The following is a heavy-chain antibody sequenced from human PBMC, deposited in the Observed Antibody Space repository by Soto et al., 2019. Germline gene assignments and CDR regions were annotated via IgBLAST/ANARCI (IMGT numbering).Heavy chain of an antibody. D-gene: IGHD3-10*01. V-gene: IGHV5-10-1*01. CDR2: IDPSDSYT. CDR1: GYSFTSYW. Sequence: GESLKISCKGSGYSFTSYWISWVRQMPGKGLEWMGRIDPSDSYTNYSPSFQGHVTISADKSISTAYLQWSSLKASDTAMYYCARQVNPYSSGSYSTAPGAKTPHSYDYWSQGTLVTVSS. J-gene: IGHJ4*02. CDR3: ARQVNPYSSGSYSTAPGAKTPHSYDY.